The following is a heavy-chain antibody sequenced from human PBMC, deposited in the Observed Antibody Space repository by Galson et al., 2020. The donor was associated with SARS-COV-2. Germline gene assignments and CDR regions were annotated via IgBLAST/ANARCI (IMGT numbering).Heavy chain of an antibody. J-gene: IGHJ2*01. D-gene: IGHD3-22*01. CDR2: IDPSDSYT. Sequence: HGESLKISCKGSGYSFTSYWISWVRQMPGKGLEWMGRIDPSDSYTNYSPSFQGHVTISADKSISTAYLQWSSLKASDTAMYYCARHLNYYDSSGTIYFGNWYFDLWGRGTLVTVSS. CDR1: GYSFTSYW. CDR3: ARHLNYYDSSGTIYFGNWYFDL. V-gene: IGHV5-10-1*01.